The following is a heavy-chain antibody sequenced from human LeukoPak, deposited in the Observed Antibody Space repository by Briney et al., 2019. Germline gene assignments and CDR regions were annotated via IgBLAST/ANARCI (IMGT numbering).Heavy chain of an antibody. J-gene: IGHJ4*02. CDR2: IYTSGST. Sequence: PSETLALTCTVSGVSISSYYLSGIRQPAGKGLEWIGRIYTSGSTNYKPSLKSRVTMSVDTSKNQFSLKLSSVTAADTAVYYCARDKSGSYWFDYWGQGTLVTVSS. CDR1: GVSISSYY. D-gene: IGHD1-26*01. V-gene: IGHV4-4*07. CDR3: ARDKSGSYWFDY.